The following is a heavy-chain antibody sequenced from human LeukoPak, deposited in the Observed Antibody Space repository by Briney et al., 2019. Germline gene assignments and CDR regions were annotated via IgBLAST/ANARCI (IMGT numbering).Heavy chain of an antibody. CDR3: ARDGRRYDFWSGYRLDY. CDR2: ISSSGSTI. D-gene: IGHD3-3*01. CDR1: GFTFSSHE. Sequence: GGSLRLSCAASGFTFSSHEMNWVRQAPGKGLEWASYISSSGSTIYYADSVKGRFTISRDNAKNSLYLQMNSLRAEDTAVYYCARDGRRYDFWSGYRLDYWGQGTLVTVSS. V-gene: IGHV3-48*03. J-gene: IGHJ4*02.